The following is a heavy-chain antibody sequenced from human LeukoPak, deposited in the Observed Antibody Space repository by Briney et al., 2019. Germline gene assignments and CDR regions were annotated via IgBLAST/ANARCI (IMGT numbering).Heavy chain of an antibody. CDR2: INHSGST. D-gene: IGHD6-13*01. J-gene: IGHJ4*02. CDR3: ARPGYSSSWHRFDY. CDR1: GGSFSGYY. Sequence: KPSETLSLTCAVYGGSFSGYYWSWIRQPPGKGLEWIGEINHSGSTNYNPSLKSRVTISVDTSKNQFSLKLSSVTAADTAVYYCARPGYSSSWHRFDYWGQGTLVTVSS. V-gene: IGHV4-34*01.